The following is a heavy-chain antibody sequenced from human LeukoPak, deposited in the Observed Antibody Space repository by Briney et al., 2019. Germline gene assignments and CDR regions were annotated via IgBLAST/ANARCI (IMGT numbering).Heavy chain of an antibody. Sequence: EASVKVSCKTSGYSFSHYGISWWRQAPGQGLEWVGWISAFNYIIEYAQKFQGRVTMTQDTATSTAYMELRSLTSDDTAVFYCTRGSSISAQGDTWGQGTLVSVSS. CDR2: ISAFNYII. CDR1: GYSFSHYG. V-gene: IGHV1-18*01. D-gene: IGHD3-16*01. CDR3: TRGSSISAQGDT. J-gene: IGHJ4*02.